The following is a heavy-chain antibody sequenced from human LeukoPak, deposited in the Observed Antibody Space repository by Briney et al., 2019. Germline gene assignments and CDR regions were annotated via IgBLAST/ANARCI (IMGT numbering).Heavy chain of an antibody. J-gene: IGHJ4*02. CDR2: IRYDGSNK. V-gene: IGHV3-30*02. D-gene: IGHD6-13*01. CDR1: GFTFSSDG. Sequence: PGGSLRLSCAASGFTFSSDGMHWVRQAPGKGLEWGAFIRYDGSNKDYADSVKARFTISRDNSKNTLYLQMSRLSAEDTAVYYCAKFGRYSSSMFDYWGQGTLVTVSS. CDR3: AKFGRYSSSMFDY.